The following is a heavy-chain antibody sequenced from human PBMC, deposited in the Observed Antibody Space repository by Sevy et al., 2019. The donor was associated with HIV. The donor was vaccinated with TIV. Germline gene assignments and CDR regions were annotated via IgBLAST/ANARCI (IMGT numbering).Heavy chain of an antibody. CDR3: AREGCTKPHDY. Sequence: SGYLRLSCAASGFTFSKYSMSWVRQPPGKGLERVSTLSFGCGEINHADSVKGRFTISRVNSKNSLYLQMNNLGAEDTAVYYCAREGCTKPHDYWGQGTLVYVSS. CDR1: GFTFSKYS. D-gene: IGHD2-8*01. V-gene: IGHV3-23*01. J-gene: IGHJ4*02. CDR2: LSFGCGEI.